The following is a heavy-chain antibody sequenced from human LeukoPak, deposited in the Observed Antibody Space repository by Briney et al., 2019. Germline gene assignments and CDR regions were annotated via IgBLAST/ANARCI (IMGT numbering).Heavy chain of an antibody. CDR1: GASITNYY. Sequence: SETLSLTCTVSGASITNYYWTWVRQPPGKGLEFIGYIYYNGGTNYSPSLKSRVTISVDTSKNQFSLKLNSVTAADTAVYYCAREGQWLVHNWFDPWGQGTLVTVSS. V-gene: IGHV4-59*01. CDR2: IYYNGGT. CDR3: AREGQWLVHNWFDP. J-gene: IGHJ5*02. D-gene: IGHD6-19*01.